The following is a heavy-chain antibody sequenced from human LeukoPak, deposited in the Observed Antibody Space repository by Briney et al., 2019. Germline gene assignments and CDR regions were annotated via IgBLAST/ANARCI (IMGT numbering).Heavy chain of an antibody. CDR1: GGSISSYY. CDR2: VYHSGST. Sequence: SETLSLTCTVSGGSISSYYWSWIRQPPGKGLEWIGYVYHSGSTYYTPSLRRRVAMSIDTSENSFSLKLNSVTAADTAVYYCAASLTALRPSYYFDFWAQGIQVTVSS. CDR3: AASLTALRPSYYFDF. J-gene: IGHJ4*02. D-gene: IGHD6-25*01. V-gene: IGHV4-59*01.